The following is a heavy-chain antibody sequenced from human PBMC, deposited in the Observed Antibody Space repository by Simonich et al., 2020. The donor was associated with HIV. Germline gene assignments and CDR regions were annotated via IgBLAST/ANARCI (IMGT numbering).Heavy chain of an antibody. Sequence: EVQLVESGGGLVQSGVSLRLSCAASGFTFGRYWMHWVRQVPGKGVVVVDRITRDRNSTTYADSVKGRFTISRDNAKSTLYLQMNSLRAEDTAVYYCARVGDSSGYRSDAFDIWGQGTTVTV. CDR2: ITRDRNST. V-gene: IGHV3-74*01. CDR1: GFTFGRYW. CDR3: ARVGDSSGYRSDAFDI. D-gene: IGHD3-22*01. J-gene: IGHJ3*02.